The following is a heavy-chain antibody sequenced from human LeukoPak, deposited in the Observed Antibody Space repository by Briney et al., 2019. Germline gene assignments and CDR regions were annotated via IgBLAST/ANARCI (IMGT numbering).Heavy chain of an antibody. V-gene: IGHV4-59*01. CDR3: ASGRSYRPFDY. CDR2: IYYSGST. D-gene: IGHD3-16*02. J-gene: IGHJ4*02. CDR1: GGSISGYY. Sequence: SETLSLTCSVSGGSISGYYWSWIRQPPGKGLEWIGYIYYSGSTNYNPSLKSRVTMSVDTSKNQFSLKLSSVTAADTAVYYCASGRSYRPFDYWGQGTLVTVSS.